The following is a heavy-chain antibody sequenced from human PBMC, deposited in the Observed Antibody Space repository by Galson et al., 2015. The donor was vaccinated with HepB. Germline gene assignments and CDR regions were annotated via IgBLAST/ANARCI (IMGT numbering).Heavy chain of an antibody. V-gene: IGHV5-51*03. D-gene: IGHD5-24*01. J-gene: IGHJ3*02. Sequence: QSGAEVKKPGESLKISCKGSGYSFTNYWIGWVRQMPGKGLEWMGTIYPGNSDTRYSPSFQGQVTISADKSISTAFLQWSSLKASDTAIYYCVSSVEMATITSSRAFDIWGQGTMVTVSS. CDR3: VSSVEMATITSSRAFDI. CDR1: GYSFTNYW. CDR2: IYPGNSDT.